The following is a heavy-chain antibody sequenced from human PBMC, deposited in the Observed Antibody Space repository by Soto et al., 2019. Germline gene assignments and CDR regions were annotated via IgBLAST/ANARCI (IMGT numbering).Heavy chain of an antibody. D-gene: IGHD3-9*01. CDR3: ARCGDILTGYPFDY. CDR2: IYYSGST. Sequence: QVQLQESGPGLVKPSQTLSLTCTVSGGSISSGGYYWSWIRQHPGKGLEWIGYIYYSGSTYYNPSVKSRVTMSVDTSKNQFSLKLSSVTAADTAVYYCARCGDILTGYPFDYWGQGTLVTVSS. V-gene: IGHV4-31*03. J-gene: IGHJ4*02. CDR1: GGSISSGGYY.